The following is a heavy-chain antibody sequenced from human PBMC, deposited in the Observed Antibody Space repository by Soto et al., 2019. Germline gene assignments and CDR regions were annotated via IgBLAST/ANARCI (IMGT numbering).Heavy chain of an antibody. D-gene: IGHD6-13*01. CDR2: LYPADSDA. Sequence: PGESLKISCKGSGYTFANSWIGWVRQMPGKGLEWMGILYPADSDAKYSPSFQGQVTISADKSTNTAHLQWSSLKASDTAMYYCSRFVAAPGYNSFDPWGQGTLVNGSS. CDR3: SRFVAAPGYNSFDP. J-gene: IGHJ5*02. V-gene: IGHV5-51*01. CDR1: GYTFANSW.